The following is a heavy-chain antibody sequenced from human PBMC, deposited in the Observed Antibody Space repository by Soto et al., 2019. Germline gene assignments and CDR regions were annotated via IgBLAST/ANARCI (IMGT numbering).Heavy chain of an antibody. CDR2: TYYRSKWYY. D-gene: IGHD5-12*01. V-gene: IGHV6-1*01. CDR1: GYSVSSNNAG. Sequence: SLTFAITGYSVSSNNAGCSWVRHSPSRGLEWLGRTYYRSKWYYEYAVSVRGRITINPDTSNNQYSLQLNSVTPEDTAVYFCARGEQYSGRIFDYWGQGRXVTVS. J-gene: IGHJ4*01. CDR3: ARGEQYSGRIFDY.